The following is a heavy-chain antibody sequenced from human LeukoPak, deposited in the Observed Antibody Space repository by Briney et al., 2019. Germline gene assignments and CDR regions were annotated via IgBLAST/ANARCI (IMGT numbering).Heavy chain of an antibody. CDR2: INSDGSST. V-gene: IGHV3-74*01. Sequence: GGSLRLSCAASGFTFSSYWMHWVRQAPGKGLVWVSRINSDGSSTSYADSVKGRFTISRDNAKNTLYLQMNSLRAEDTAVYYCAREPDIVVVGFDPWGQGTLVTVSS. J-gene: IGHJ5*02. CDR1: GFTFSSYW. CDR3: AREPDIVVVGFDP. D-gene: IGHD2-2*01.